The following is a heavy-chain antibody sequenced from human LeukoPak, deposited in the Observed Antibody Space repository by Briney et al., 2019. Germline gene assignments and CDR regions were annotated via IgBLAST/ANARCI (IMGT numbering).Heavy chain of an antibody. CDR3: AKAIDYYDSSGYSFDY. V-gene: IGHV3-43*02. CDR2: ISGDGGST. J-gene: IGHJ4*02. D-gene: IGHD3-22*01. Sequence: GGSLRLSRAASGFTLDDYAMHWVRPAPGKGLEWVSLISGDGGSTYYADSVKGRFTISRDNSKNSLYLQMNSLRTEDTALYYCAKAIDYYDSSGYSFDYWGQGTLVTVSS. CDR1: GFTLDDYA.